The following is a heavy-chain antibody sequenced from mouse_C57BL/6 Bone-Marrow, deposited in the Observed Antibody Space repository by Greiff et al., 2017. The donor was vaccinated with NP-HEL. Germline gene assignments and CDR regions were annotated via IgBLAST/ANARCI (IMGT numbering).Heavy chain of an antibody. CDR1: GYTFTSYW. V-gene: IGHV1-61*01. CDR3: AREGIYGHWYFDV. Sequence: VQLQQPGAELVRPGSSVKLSCKASGYTFTSYWMDWVKQRPGQGLEWIGNIYPSDSETHYNQKFKDKATLTVDKSSSTAYMQLSSLTSEDSAVYYCAREGIYGHWYFDVWGTGTTVTVSS. D-gene: IGHD1-1*02. J-gene: IGHJ1*03. CDR2: IYPSDSET.